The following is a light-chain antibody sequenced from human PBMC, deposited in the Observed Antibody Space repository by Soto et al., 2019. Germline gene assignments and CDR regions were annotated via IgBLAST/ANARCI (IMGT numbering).Light chain of an antibody. CDR2: EVS. CDR3: LSYTSSNTLV. V-gene: IGLV2-14*01. CDR1: SSDVGYYNY. J-gene: IGLJ2*01. Sequence: QSALTQPASVSGSPGQSITISCTGTSSDVGYYNYVSWYQQHPGKAPKLIIYEVSNRPSGVSTRFSGSKSVNTASLTVSGLLAEDEADYYCLSYTSSNTLVFGGGTKVTVL.